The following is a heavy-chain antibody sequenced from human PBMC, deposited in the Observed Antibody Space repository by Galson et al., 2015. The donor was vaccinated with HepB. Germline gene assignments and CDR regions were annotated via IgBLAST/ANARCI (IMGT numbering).Heavy chain of an antibody. V-gene: IGHV1-18*01. CDR1: GYIFSTYS. D-gene: IGHD2-15*01. CDR3: ARGALVVVVGATQNNWFDP. Sequence: SVKVSCKAYGYIFSTYSITWVRQAPGQGLEWMGWISAYNRHTNYAQRFQDRVTMTTDRSTSTNYMELRSLRSDDTAVYYCARGALVVVVGATQNNWFDPWGQGTLVTVSS. CDR2: ISAYNRHT. J-gene: IGHJ5*02.